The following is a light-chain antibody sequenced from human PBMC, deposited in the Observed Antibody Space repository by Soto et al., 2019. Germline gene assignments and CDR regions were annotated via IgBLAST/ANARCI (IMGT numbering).Light chain of an antibody. Sequence: DIHMTQSPSTLSASVLDRVTITCLASQSISSWLAWYQQKPGKAPKLLIYDASSLESGVPSRFSGSGSGTEFTLTISSLQPDDFATYYCQQYNSYPWTFGQGTKVDIK. CDR2: DAS. J-gene: IGKJ1*01. V-gene: IGKV1-5*01. CDR1: QSISSW. CDR3: QQYNSYPWT.